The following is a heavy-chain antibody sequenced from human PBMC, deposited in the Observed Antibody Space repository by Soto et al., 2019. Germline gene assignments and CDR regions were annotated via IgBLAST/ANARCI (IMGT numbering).Heavy chain of an antibody. J-gene: IGHJ4*02. V-gene: IGHV3-30*18. CDR3: AKDATYSYYFDY. CDR1: GFTFSSYG. Sequence: LRLSCAASGFTFSSYGMHWVRQAPGKGLEWVAVISYDGSNKYYADSVKGRFTISRDNSKNTLYLQMNSLRAEDTAVYYCAKDATYSYYFDYWGQGTLVTVSS. D-gene: IGHD2-15*01. CDR2: ISYDGSNK.